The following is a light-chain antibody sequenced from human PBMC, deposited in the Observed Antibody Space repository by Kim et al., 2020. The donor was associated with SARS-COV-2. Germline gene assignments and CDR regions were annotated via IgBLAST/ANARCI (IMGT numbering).Light chain of an antibody. J-gene: IGLJ1*01. CDR2: DVS. CDR3: CSYVDTYTSV. CDR1: SSDVGSYSF. V-gene: IGLV2-23*02. Sequence: QSALTQPASVSGSPGQSITISCTGTSSDVGSYSFVSWYQHHPGKAPKLIIYDVSKWPSGVSNRFSGSKSGNTASLTISGLQVEDEADYYCCSYVDTYTSVFVSGTKVTVL.